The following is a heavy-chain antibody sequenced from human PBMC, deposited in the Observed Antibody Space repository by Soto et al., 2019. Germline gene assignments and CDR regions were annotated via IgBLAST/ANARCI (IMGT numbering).Heavy chain of an antibody. Sequence: QVQLQESGTGLVKPSETLSLTCTISGASISSLYWSWVRQPPGKGLEWIGYIHYSGRTNYNPSLKSRFTILVDTSKNQFSLRRSSVTAADTAVYYCARGGWSMDVWGQGTTFTVSS. D-gene: IGHD2-15*01. J-gene: IGHJ6*02. CDR2: IHYSGRT. CDR3: ARGGWSMDV. CDR1: GASISSLY. V-gene: IGHV4-59*11.